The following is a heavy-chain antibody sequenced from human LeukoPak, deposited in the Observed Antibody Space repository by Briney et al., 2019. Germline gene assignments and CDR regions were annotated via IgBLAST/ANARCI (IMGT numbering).Heavy chain of an antibody. J-gene: IGHJ6*02. D-gene: IGHD1-7*01. CDR3: ARRKLTFYYGMDV. CDR2: INQDRSEK. Sequence: GGPVSLSCAASGFPFSKYLMMCVRQATERAVEWVANINQDRSEKYYVASVKGRFTVSRDNAKNSLDLQMNTLRAEDTAVYYCARRKLTFYYGMDVWGQGTTVTVSS. V-gene: IGHV3-7*01. CDR1: GFPFSKYL.